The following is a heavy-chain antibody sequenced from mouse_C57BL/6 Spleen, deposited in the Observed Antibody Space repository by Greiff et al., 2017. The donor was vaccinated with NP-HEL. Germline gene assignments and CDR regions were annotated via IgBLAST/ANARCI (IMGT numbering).Heavy chain of an antibody. Sequence: EVQGVESGPELVKPGASVKISCKASGYSFTDYNMNWVKQSNGKSLEWIGVINPNYGTTSYNQKFKGKATLTVDQSSSTAYMQLNSLTSEDSAVYYCARSAYYSNNYAMDYWGQGTSVTVSS. J-gene: IGHJ4*01. D-gene: IGHD2-5*01. V-gene: IGHV1-39*01. CDR1: GYSFTDYN. CDR3: ARSAYYSNNYAMDY. CDR2: INPNYGTT.